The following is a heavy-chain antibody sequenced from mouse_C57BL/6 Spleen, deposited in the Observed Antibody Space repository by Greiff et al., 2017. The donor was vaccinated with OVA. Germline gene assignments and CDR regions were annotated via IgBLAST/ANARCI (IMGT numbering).Heavy chain of an antibody. D-gene: IGHD2-5*01. Sequence: QVQLQQSGAELVRPGTSVKVSCKASGYAFTNYLIEWVKQRPGQGLEWIGVINPGSGGTNYNEKFKGKATLTADKSSSTAYMQLSSLTSEDSAVYFCARSYSNYRFAYWGQGTLVTVSA. CDR2: INPGSGGT. J-gene: IGHJ3*01. CDR1: GYAFTNYL. CDR3: ARSYSNYRFAY. V-gene: IGHV1-54*01.